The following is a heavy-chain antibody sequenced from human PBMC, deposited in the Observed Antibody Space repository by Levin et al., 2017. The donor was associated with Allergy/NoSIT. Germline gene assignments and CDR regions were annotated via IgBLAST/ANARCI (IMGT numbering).Heavy chain of an antibody. Sequence: GESLKISCAASGFIFSTYWMSWVRQAPGKGLEWVANIKQDGSEKYYVDSVKGRFIISRDNAKNSLYLQMNSLRAEDTAVYYCARDVYYDFWSGYSPSLDYWGQGTLVTVSS. J-gene: IGHJ4*02. CDR1: GFIFSTYW. D-gene: IGHD3-3*01. CDR3: ARDVYYDFWSGYSPSLDY. CDR2: IKQDGSEK. V-gene: IGHV3-7*01.